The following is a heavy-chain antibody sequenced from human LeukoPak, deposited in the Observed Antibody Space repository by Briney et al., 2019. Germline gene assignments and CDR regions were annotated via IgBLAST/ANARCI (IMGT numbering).Heavy chain of an antibody. Sequence: GGSLRLSCAASGFTFSSYAMSWVRQAPGKGLEWVSAISGSGGSTYYADSVKGRFTISRDNSKNTLYLQMNSLRAEDTAVYYCARLGCVSANCPRRNAFDLWGQGTKVTVSP. CDR3: ARLGCVSANCPRRNAFDL. D-gene: IGHD1-26*01. V-gene: IGHV3-23*01. J-gene: IGHJ3*01. CDR1: GFTFSSYA. CDR2: ISGSGGST.